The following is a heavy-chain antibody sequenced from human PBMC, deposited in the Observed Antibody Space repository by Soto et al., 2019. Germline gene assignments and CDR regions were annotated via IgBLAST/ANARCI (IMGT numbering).Heavy chain of an antibody. CDR3: TTYYQVGY. J-gene: IGHJ4*02. CDR1: GFTFTNAW. D-gene: IGHD3-10*01. Sequence: EVQLVESGGGLVKPGGSLRLSCAATGFTFTNAWMNWVRQAPGKGLERVGRIKSKSDGGTTDYAVPVKGRFTISRDDSKNTLFLQLNSLKIEDTAVYYCTTYYQVGYWGQGTLVTVSS. CDR2: IKSKSDGGTT. V-gene: IGHV3-15*07.